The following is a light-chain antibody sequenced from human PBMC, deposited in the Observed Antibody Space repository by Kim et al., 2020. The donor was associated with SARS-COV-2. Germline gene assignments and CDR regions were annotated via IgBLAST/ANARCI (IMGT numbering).Light chain of an antibody. V-gene: IGKV3-20*01. CDR3: QQYGSSPQT. CDR2: DAS. CDR1: QSVSSSY. Sequence: SPGERATFSCRASQSVSSSYSAWYQQKPGQAPRLLIYDASTRATGIPDRFSGSGSGTDFTLTISRLEPEYFAVYYCQQYGSSPQTFGQGTKVDIK. J-gene: IGKJ1*01.